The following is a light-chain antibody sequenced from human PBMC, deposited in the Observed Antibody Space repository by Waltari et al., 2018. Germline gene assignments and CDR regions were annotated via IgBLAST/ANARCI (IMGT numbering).Light chain of an antibody. CDR1: NSNIGSNY. CDR3: SSWDDSLSGVV. CDR2: KND. V-gene: IGLV1-47*01. Sequence: QSVLTQPPSASGTPGQRVTMSCSGRNSNIGSNYVSWYQQLPGTAPKLLIYKNDLRPSGVPDRISGSKSGTSASLAISGLRSEDEADYYCSSWDDSLSGVVLGGGTKLTVL. J-gene: IGLJ2*01.